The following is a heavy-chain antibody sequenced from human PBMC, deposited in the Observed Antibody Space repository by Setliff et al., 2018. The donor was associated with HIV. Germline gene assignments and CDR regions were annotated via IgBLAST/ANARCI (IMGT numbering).Heavy chain of an antibody. J-gene: IGHJ3*02. V-gene: IGHV5-51*01. CDR1: GYRFTNYW. CDR2: IYAGDSDT. Sequence: GESLKISCKGSGYRFTNYWIGWVRQMPGKGLEWMGIIYAGDSDTRYSPSFQGQVTITADKSTTTAYLQWSSLRASDSGMYYCARLAGPSGSLLGPFHIWGQGTMVTVSS. D-gene: IGHD3-10*01. CDR3: ARLAGPSGSLLGPFHI.